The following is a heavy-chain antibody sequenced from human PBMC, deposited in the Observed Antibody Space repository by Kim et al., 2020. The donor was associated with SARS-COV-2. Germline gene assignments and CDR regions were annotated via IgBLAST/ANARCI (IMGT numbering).Heavy chain of an antibody. Sequence: SETLSLTCTVSGGSISSGNYYWSWIRQYPEKGLEWIGYIHHSGSIYYNPSLKSRVTFSLDTSKNQLFLRLSSVTAADTAVYFCASYGPITRDFDFWGQGT. D-gene: IGHD3-10*01. CDR1: GGSISSGNYY. V-gene: IGHV4-31*03. J-gene: IGHJ3*01. CDR2: IHHSGSI. CDR3: ASYGPITRDFDF.